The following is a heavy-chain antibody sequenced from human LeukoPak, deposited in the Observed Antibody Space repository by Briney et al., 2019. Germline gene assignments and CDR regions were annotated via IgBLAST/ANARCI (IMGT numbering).Heavy chain of an antibody. V-gene: IGHV4-34*01. Sequence: GSLRLSCAASGFFFNTNAMSWVRQAPGKGLEWIGEINHSGSTNYNPSLKSRVTISVDTSKNQFSLKLSSVTAADTAVYYCARGLYYDFWSGYYHNWFDPWGQGTLVTVSS. D-gene: IGHD3-3*01. CDR3: ARGLYYDFWSGYYHNWFDP. CDR1: GFFFNTNA. CDR2: INHSGST. J-gene: IGHJ5*02.